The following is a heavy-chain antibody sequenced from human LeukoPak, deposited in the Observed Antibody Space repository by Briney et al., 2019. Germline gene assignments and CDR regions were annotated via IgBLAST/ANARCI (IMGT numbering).Heavy chain of an antibody. J-gene: IGHJ4*02. CDR3: ARVEAIDY. Sequence: ASVKVSCKASGYTFTAYYMHWVRQAPGQGLEWMGWINPDSGGTSFAQKFQGRVTMTRDTSISTAYMELSSLRSDDTAVYYCARVEAIDYWGQGTLVTVSS. D-gene: IGHD2-15*01. CDR2: INPDSGGT. V-gene: IGHV1-2*02. CDR1: GYTFTAYY.